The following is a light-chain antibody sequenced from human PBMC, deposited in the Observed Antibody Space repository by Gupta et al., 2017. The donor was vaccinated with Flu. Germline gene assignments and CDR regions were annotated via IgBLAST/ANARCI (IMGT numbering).Light chain of an antibody. CDR3: QQSYSNPIT. Sequence: DIQMTQPPSSLSASVGDRVTITCRASQSISSYLNWYQQKPGKAPKLLIYAASSLQSGVPSRFSGSGSGTDFTLTISSLQPEDFATYYCQQSYSNPITFGQETRLEIK. J-gene: IGKJ5*01. CDR1: QSISSY. CDR2: AAS. V-gene: IGKV1-39*01.